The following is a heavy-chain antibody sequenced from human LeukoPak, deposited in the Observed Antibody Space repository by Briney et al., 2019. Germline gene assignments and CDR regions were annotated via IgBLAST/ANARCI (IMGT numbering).Heavy chain of an antibody. Sequence: GASVKVSCKASGYTFTGYYMHWVRQAPGQGLEWMGWINPNSGGTNYAQKFQGRVTMTRDTSISTAYMELSRLRSDDTAVYYCARLAPIAVVTVNPPYFDYWGQGTLVTVSS. CDR2: INPNSGGT. D-gene: IGHD2-21*02. J-gene: IGHJ4*02. CDR3: ARLAPIAVVTVNPPYFDY. CDR1: GYTFTGYY. V-gene: IGHV1-2*02.